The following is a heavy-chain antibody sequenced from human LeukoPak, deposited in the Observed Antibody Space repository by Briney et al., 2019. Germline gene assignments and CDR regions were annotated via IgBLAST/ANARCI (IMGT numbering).Heavy chain of an antibody. D-gene: IGHD3-22*01. J-gene: IGHJ4*02. CDR3: DRDYYDSSASATFDS. CDR2: ISSDETYI. V-gene: IGHV3-21*01. Sequence: GGSLRLSCEASGFTFSAYTMNWVRQAPGKGLEWVSAISSDETYIKYADSVKGRFSISRDNAKNSVFLEMRSVRVDHTAVYFCDRDYYDSSASATFDSWGQGNLVTVSS. CDR1: GFTFSAYT.